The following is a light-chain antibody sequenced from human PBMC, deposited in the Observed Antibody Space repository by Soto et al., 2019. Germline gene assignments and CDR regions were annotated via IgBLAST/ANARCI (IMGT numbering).Light chain of an antibody. CDR2: GAS. J-gene: IGKJ2*01. CDR3: QQYGSSPYT. V-gene: IGKV3-20*01. Sequence: EIVLTQSPGTLSLSQGERATLSCRASQSVRSSYLAWYQQIPGQAPRLLIYGASSRATGIPDRFSGSGSGTDFTLTISRLEPEDFAVYYCQQYGSSPYTFGQGTKLEIK. CDR1: QSVRSSY.